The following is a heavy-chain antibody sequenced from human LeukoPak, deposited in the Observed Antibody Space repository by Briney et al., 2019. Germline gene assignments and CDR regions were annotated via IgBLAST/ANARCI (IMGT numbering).Heavy chain of an antibody. V-gene: IGHV4-59*01. CDR3: AAMTTVTMYSYFSDS. J-gene: IGHJ4*02. CDR1: GDSMSDYF. Sequence: PSETLSLTCTVSGDSMSDYFWTWIRQPPGKGLEWIGYAADSGSTNYNPSLKSRVTISVDSSTNHFSLRLTSVTAADTAVYYCAAMTTVTMYSYFSDSCGQGNLRTVSS. CDR2: AADSGST. D-gene: IGHD4-17*01.